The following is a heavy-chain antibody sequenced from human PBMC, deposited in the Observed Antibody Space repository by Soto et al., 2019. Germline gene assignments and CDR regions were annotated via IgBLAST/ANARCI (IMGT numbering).Heavy chain of an antibody. V-gene: IGHV1-3*01. D-gene: IGHD3-16*01. J-gene: IGHJ4*02. CDR2: ISPGNGDT. Sequence: GASVKVSCKASGYTFTSYAMHWVRQAPGQRLEWMGWISPGNGDTRYSRNFQGRVTMTSDTPANTGYMELSSLRSEDTAVYYCARGEFLGPLNGNGYWGQGTLVTVSS. CDR1: GYTFTSYA. CDR3: ARGEFLGPLNGNGY.